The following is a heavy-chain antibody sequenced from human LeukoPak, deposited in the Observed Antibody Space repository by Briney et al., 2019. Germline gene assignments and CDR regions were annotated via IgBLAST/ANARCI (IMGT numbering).Heavy chain of an antibody. CDR1: GYSFTSYD. V-gene: IGHV1-8*01. D-gene: IGHD1-26*01. CDR2: MNTNSGNT. CDR3: ARGRTRQWELLGF. J-gene: IGHJ4*02. Sequence: ASVKVSCKASGYSFTSYDINWVRQATGQGLEWMGWMNTNSGNTGYAQKLQGRVTMTRNTSISTAYMELSSLRSEDTAVYYCARGRTRQWELLGFWGQGTLVTVSS.